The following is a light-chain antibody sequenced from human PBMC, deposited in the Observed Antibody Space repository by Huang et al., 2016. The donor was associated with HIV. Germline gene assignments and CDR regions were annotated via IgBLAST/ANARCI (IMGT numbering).Light chain of an antibody. J-gene: IGKJ2*01. CDR1: LSISSW. Sequence: DIQMTQSPSTLSASVGDRGTITCRASLSISSWLAWYQQKPGKAPKLLIYKASSLESGVPSRFSGSGSETEFTLTISSLQPDDFATYYCQQYTTYFPTFGQGTKLEIK. V-gene: IGKV1-5*03. CDR3: QQYTTYFPT. CDR2: KAS.